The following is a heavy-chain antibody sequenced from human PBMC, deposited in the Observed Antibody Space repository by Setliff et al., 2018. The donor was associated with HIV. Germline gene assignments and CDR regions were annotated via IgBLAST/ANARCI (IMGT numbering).Heavy chain of an antibody. CDR2: IYYSGTT. CDR3: ARGRPFGKFVDYFDS. CDR1: GGTISSSDYY. J-gene: IGHJ4*02. D-gene: IGHD2-21*01. V-gene: IGHV4-39*01. Sequence: PSETLSLTCTVSGGTISSSDYYWGWIRQPPGKGLEWIGSIYYSGTTYYNPSLKSRVTISVDTSKNQFSLKLSSVTAADTAIYFCARGRPFGKFVDYFDSWGQGKLVTVSS.